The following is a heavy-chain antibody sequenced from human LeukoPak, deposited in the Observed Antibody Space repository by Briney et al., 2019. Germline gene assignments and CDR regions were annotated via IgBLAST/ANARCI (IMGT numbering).Heavy chain of an antibody. CDR1: GFTFSSYG. J-gene: IGHJ4*02. D-gene: IGHD3-22*01. CDR2: IRYDGSNK. CDR3: TRDPTYYLRYGYFKS. Sequence: GGSLRLSCAASGFTFSSYGMHWVRQAPGKGLEWVAFIRYDGSNKYYADSVKGRFTISRDNAKDSVYLQMTSLRAEDTAVYYCTRDPTYYLRYGYFKSWGQGTLVTVSS. V-gene: IGHV3-30*02.